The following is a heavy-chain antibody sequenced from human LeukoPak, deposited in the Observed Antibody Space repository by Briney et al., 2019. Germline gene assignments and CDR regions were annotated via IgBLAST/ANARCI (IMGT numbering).Heavy chain of an antibody. Sequence: SETLSLTCTVSGGSISSYYWSWIRQPPGKGLEWLGNIYHSGSSNYNPSLKSLVTMSVDTSKNQFSLKLSSVTAADTAVYYCAGTYYDILTGYYESYNWFDPWGQGTLVTVSS. CDR1: GGSISSYY. CDR3: AGTYYDILTGYYESYNWFDP. V-gene: IGHV4-59*12. D-gene: IGHD3-9*01. J-gene: IGHJ5*02. CDR2: IYHSGSS.